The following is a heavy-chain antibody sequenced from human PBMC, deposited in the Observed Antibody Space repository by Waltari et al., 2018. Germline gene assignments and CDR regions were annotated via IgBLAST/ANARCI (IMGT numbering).Heavy chain of an antibody. CDR3: ASLAVAGTFDY. J-gene: IGHJ4*02. CDR1: GYSISSGYY. D-gene: IGHD6-19*01. CDR2: IYHSGST. V-gene: IGHV4-38-2*01. Sequence: QVQLQESGPGLVKPSETLSLTCAVSGYSISSGYYWGWIRQPPGKGLEWIGSIYHSGSTYYNPSLKRRFTISVDTSKNQFSLKLSSGTAADTAVYYCASLAVAGTFDYWGQGTLVTVSS.